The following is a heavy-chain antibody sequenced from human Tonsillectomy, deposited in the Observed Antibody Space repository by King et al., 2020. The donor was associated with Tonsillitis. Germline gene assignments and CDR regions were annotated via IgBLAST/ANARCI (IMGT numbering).Heavy chain of an antibody. Sequence: QLQESGPGPVKPSETLSLTCTVSGGSISSYYWSWIRQPPGKGLEWIGYIYNSGSTNYNPSLKSRVTISVDTSKNQFSLKLSSVTAADTAVYYCARGFSIGERYYYYYMDVWVKGTTVIVSS. CDR3: ARGFSIGERYYYYYMDV. CDR1: GGSISSYY. V-gene: IGHV4-59*01. CDR2: IYNSGST. J-gene: IGHJ6*03. D-gene: IGHD1-1*01.